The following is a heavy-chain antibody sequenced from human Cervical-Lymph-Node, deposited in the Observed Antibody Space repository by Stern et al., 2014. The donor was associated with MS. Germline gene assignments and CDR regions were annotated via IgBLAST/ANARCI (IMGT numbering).Heavy chain of an antibody. D-gene: IGHD1-14*01. Sequence: DQLVESGPGLGKPSGTLSLTCAVSGGSISSSNWWSWVRQSPGKGLEWIGEIYHRGGTKYSPSFESRVIISVDKSKNQFSLKLSYVTAADTAVYYCARELPDLNAFDIWGQGTMVTVSS. CDR1: GGSISSSNW. V-gene: IGHV4-4*02. CDR2: IYHRGGT. J-gene: IGHJ3*02. CDR3: ARELPDLNAFDI.